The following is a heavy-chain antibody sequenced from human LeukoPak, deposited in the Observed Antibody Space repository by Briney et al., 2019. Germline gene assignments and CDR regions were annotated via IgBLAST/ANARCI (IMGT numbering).Heavy chain of an antibody. CDR2: ISDSGTTE. CDR1: GFSLSSFQ. CDR3: ARDGTTNRFNWFDS. D-gene: IGHD2-8*01. V-gene: IGHV3-48*03. J-gene: IGHJ5*01. Sequence: GGSLRLSCAASGFSLSSFQMNWVRQAPGKGLEWISYISDSGTTEYYADSVKGRFTIPRDNAKNSLYLQMNSLTGEDTALYYCARDGTTNRFNWFDSWGQGTLVTVSS.